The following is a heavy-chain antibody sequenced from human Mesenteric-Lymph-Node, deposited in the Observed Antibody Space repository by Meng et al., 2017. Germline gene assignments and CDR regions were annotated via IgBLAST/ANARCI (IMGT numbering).Heavy chain of an antibody. Sequence: GGSLRLSCATSGFTFSNAWMSWVRQAPGKGLEWVGRIKSKTDGGTTDYAAPVKGRFTISRDDSKNTLYLQMNSLKTEDTAVYYCTTDLYSSFYAFDIWGQGTMVTVSS. V-gene: IGHV3-15*01. CDR2: IKSKTDGGTT. D-gene: IGHD6-19*01. CDR1: GFTFSNAW. CDR3: TTDLYSSFYAFDI. J-gene: IGHJ3*02.